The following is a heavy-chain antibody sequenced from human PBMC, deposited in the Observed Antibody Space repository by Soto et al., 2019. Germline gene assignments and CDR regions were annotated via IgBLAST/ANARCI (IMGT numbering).Heavy chain of an antibody. D-gene: IGHD2-21*02. CDR2: IYHSGSI. J-gene: IGHJ4*02. CDR1: GGSISSGGYS. CDR3: ARRYEDCLLF. V-gene: IGHV4-30-2*01. Sequence: SETLSLTCAVSGGSISSGGYSWSWIRQPPGKGLEWIGYIYHSGSIYYNPSLKSRVTISVDTSKNQFSLKLSSVTAADTAVYYCARRYEDCLLFWGQGTLVTAPQ.